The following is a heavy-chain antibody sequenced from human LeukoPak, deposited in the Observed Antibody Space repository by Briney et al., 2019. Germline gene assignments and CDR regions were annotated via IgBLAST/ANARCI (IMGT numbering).Heavy chain of an antibody. D-gene: IGHD3-22*01. CDR3: ARGVGDSSGYYMNYFDY. J-gene: IGHJ4*02. Sequence: GGSLRLSCAASEFTFSNYALHWIRQAPGKGLEWVAGISYDGSKKYSADSVKGRFTISRDNSKNTLYLQMNSLRAEDTAVYYCARGVGDSSGYYMNYFDYWGQGTLVTVSS. CDR1: EFTFSNYA. CDR2: ISYDGSKK. V-gene: IGHV3-30*04.